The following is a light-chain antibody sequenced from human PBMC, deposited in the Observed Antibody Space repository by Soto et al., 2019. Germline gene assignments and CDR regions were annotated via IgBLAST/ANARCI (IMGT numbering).Light chain of an antibody. J-gene: IGLJ3*02. CDR1: SSNIGNNY. CDR3: GKRDSSVSALV. Sequence: QSVLTQPPSVSAAPGQKVTISCSGSSSNIGNNYVSWYQQLPGTAPKLLIYDNNERPAGIPDRFSASKSGTSATLGITGLQTGDEADYYCGKRDSSVSALVFGGGTKVTV. V-gene: IGLV1-51*01. CDR2: DNN.